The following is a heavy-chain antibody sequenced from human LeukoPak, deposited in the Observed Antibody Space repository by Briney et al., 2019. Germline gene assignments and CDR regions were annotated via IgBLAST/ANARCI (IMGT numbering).Heavy chain of an antibody. Sequence: SETLSLTCAIYGGSFSGYYWSWIRQPPGRGLEWIGDINRSGSTTYNPSLKTRVTMSVDTSRNQFSLKLSPVTAADTAVYYCARVPISTTARGYFDYWGQGTLVTVSS. D-gene: IGHD4-17*01. J-gene: IGHJ4*02. CDR3: ARVPISTTARGYFDY. CDR2: INRSGST. CDR1: GGSFSGYY. V-gene: IGHV4-34*01.